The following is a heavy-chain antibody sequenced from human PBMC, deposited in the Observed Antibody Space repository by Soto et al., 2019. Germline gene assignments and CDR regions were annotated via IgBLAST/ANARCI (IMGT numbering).Heavy chain of an antibody. J-gene: IGHJ4*02. D-gene: IGHD1-7*01. CDR3: ARVYGITATTHDY. V-gene: IGHV4-4*02. CDR1: GGSSSSSNW. Sequence: SETLSLTCVVSGGSSSSSNWWSWVRQPPGKGLEWIGEIYHSGSTNYNPSLKSRVTMSVEKSKNQFSLRLSSVTAADTAVYYCARVYGITATTHDYWGQGTLVTVSS. CDR2: IYHSGST.